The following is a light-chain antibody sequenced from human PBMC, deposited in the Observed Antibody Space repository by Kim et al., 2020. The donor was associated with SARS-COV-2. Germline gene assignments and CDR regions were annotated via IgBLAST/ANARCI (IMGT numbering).Light chain of an antibody. CDR3: QQFGRSPPMYT. CDR2: GTS. CDR1: TSVSSTY. J-gene: IGKJ2*01. V-gene: IGKV3-20*01. Sequence: PGERATLACRASTSVSSTYLAWYQQKPGPAPRLLIYGTSSRATGIPDRFSGSGSGTDFTLTISRLEPEDFAVYYCQQFGRSPPMYTFGQGTKLEI.